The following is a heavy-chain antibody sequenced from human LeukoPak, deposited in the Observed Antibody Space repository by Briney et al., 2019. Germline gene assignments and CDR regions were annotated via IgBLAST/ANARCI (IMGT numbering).Heavy chain of an antibody. V-gene: IGHV4-34*01. Sequence: PSETLSLTCAAYGGSFSGYYWSWIRQPPGKGLEWIGEMNHSGSTNYNPSLKSRVTRSVDRSKNQFSLKLRSVTAADTAVYYCARGLQPGDPPSVIWGRGTLVTVSS. CDR3: ARGLQPGDPPSVI. D-gene: IGHD7-27*01. CDR1: GGSFSGYY. CDR2: MNHSGST. J-gene: IGHJ2*01.